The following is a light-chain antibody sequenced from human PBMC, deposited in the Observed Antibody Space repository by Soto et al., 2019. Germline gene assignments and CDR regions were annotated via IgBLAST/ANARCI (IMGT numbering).Light chain of an antibody. Sequence: QSVLTQPPSASGTPGQTVVISCSGGASNIGTNTVNWYQQLPGAAPRVLIYSNIQRPSAVPARFSGSKSGTSASLAISGLQSEDEADYFCAAWDGSLNGVVFGGGTKLTVL. CDR1: ASNIGTNT. J-gene: IGLJ3*02. V-gene: IGLV1-44*01. CDR2: SNI. CDR3: AAWDGSLNGVV.